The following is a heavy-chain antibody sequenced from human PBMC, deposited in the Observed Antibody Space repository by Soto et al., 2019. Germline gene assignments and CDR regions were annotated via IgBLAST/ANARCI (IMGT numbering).Heavy chain of an antibody. CDR1: GYTFTGYY. CDR3: ARVMCVDRGELLRFLEWHHDAFDI. J-gene: IGHJ3*02. D-gene: IGHD3-3*01. CDR2: IIPIFGTA. V-gene: IGHV1-69*13. Sequence: GASVKVSCKASGYTFTGYYMHWVRQAPGQGLEWMGGIIPIFGTANYAQKFQGRVTITADESTSTAYMELSSLRSEDTAVYYCARVMCVDRGELLRFLEWHHDAFDIWGQGTMVTVSS.